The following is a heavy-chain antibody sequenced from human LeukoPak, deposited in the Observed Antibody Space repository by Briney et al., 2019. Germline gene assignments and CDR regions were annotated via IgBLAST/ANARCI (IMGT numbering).Heavy chain of an antibody. V-gene: IGHV1-2*02. CDR3: ARAYYYGSGYAFDI. J-gene: IGHJ3*02. D-gene: IGHD3-10*01. CDR1: GYTFTGYY. CDR2: INPNSGGT. Sequence: ASVKVSCKASGYTFTGYYMHWVRQAPGQGLEWMGWINPNSGGTNYAQKFQGRVTMTRDTSISTAYMELSRLRSDDTAVYYCARAYYYGSGYAFDIWGQGTMVTVSS.